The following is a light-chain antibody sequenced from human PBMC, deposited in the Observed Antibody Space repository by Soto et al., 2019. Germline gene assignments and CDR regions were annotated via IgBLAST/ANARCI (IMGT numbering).Light chain of an antibody. CDR1: QSISSW. CDR2: KAS. Sequence: DIQMTQSPSTLSASVGDRVTITCRASQSISSWVAWYQQKPGKAPKLLIYKASHLESGVPSRFSGSGSGTEFTLTISSLQTGDFATYYCQHYNTFPWTFGHGTKVDIK. V-gene: IGKV1-5*03. CDR3: QHYNTFPWT. J-gene: IGKJ1*01.